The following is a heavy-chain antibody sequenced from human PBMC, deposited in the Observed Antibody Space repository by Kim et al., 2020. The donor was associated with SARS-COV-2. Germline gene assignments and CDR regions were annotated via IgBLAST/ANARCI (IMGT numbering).Heavy chain of an antibody. CDR2: INPSGGST. D-gene: IGHD3-3*01. V-gene: IGHV1-46*01. Sequence: ASVKVSCKASGYTFTSYYMHWVRQAPGQGLEWMGIINPSGGSTSYAQKFQGRVTMTRDTSTSTVYMELSSLRSEDTAVYYCARGGGHTYYDFWSGHLNWFDPWGQGTLVTVSS. CDR1: GYTFTSYY. J-gene: IGHJ5*02. CDR3: ARGGGHTYYDFWSGHLNWFDP.